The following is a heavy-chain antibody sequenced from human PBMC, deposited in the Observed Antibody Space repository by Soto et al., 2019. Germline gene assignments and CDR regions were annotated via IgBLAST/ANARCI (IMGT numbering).Heavy chain of an antibody. CDR1: GGTFSSYA. CDR2: IIPIFGTA. V-gene: IGHV1-69*13. Sequence: GASVKVSCKASGGTFSSYAISWVRQAPGQGLEWMGGIIPIFGTANYAQKFQGRVTITADESTSTAYMELSSLRSEDTAVYYCARPIMQPWGDYVQSASYYYGMDVWGQGTTVTVSS. D-gene: IGHD4-17*01. CDR3: ARPIMQPWGDYVQSASYYYGMDV. J-gene: IGHJ6*02.